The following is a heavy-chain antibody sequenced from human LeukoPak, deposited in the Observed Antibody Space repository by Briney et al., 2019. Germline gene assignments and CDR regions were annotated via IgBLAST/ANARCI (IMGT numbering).Heavy chain of an antibody. CDR3: AAARRIPPSDY. Sequence: PGGSLRLSCAASGFTFSDYYMSWIRQAPGKGLEWISDISDSGSPMYYADSVKGRFTISRDNAKNTLYLQMNSLRAEDTAVYYCAAARRIPPSDYWGQGTLVTVSS. CDR1: GFTFSDYY. V-gene: IGHV3-11*04. J-gene: IGHJ4*02. CDR2: ISDSGSPM. D-gene: IGHD6-6*01.